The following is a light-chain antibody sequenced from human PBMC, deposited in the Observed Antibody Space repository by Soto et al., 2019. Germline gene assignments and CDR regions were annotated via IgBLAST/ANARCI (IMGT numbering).Light chain of an antibody. CDR1: QSISDY. Sequence: DIQMTQSPSSLSASVGDRVTITCRASQSISDYLNWYQQKAGRAPKVLIYGASTLQSGVPSRFRGSGSGTDFTLTISSLQPEDFATYYCQQSYSIPITFGQGTRLEIK. J-gene: IGKJ5*01. CDR2: GAS. V-gene: IGKV1-39*01. CDR3: QQSYSIPIT.